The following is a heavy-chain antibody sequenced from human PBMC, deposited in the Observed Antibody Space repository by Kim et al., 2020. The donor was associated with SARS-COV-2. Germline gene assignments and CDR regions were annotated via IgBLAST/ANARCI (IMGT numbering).Heavy chain of an antibody. D-gene: IGHD5-18*01. V-gene: IGHV3-11*01. CDR2: ISSSGSTI. J-gene: IGHJ6*03. CDR1: GFTFSDYY. CDR3: ASRDTTYYYYMDV. Sequence: GGSLRLSCAASGFTFSDYYMSWIRQAPGKGLEWVSYISSSGSTIYYADSVKGRFTISRDNAKNSLYLQMNSLRAEDTAVYYCASRDTTYYYYMDVWGKGTTVTVSS.